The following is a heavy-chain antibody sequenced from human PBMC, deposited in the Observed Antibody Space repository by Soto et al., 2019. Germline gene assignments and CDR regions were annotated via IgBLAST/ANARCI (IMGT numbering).Heavy chain of an antibody. J-gene: IGHJ5*02. CDR3: ARDHRRFVDFVVGVAGDGHWIDP. CDR2: FMPLFGTT. V-gene: IGHV1-69*18. Sequence: QVQLVQSGAEVKKPGSSVRVSCKASEDTFTNYGVSWVRQAPGQGFEWLGRFMPLFGTTHYAHEFQDRVTLSADGSSSTAFMDLSGLTPEDTAIYYCARDHRRFVDFVVGVAGDGHWIDPWGQGTLVIVSS. CDR1: EDTFTNYG. D-gene: IGHD2-21*01.